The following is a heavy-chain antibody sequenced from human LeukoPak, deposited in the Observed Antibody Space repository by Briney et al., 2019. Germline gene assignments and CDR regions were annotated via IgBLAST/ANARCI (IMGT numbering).Heavy chain of an antibody. D-gene: IGHD3-10*01. CDR3: ASPNGVSIDY. Sequence: SETLSLTCAVYGGSFSGYYWSWIRQPPGKGLEWIGEINHSGSTNYNPSLKSRVTISVDTSKNQFSLNLTSVTAADMAVYYCASPNGVSIDYWGQGILVTVSS. J-gene: IGHJ4*02. V-gene: IGHV4-34*01. CDR2: INHSGST. CDR1: GGSFSGYY.